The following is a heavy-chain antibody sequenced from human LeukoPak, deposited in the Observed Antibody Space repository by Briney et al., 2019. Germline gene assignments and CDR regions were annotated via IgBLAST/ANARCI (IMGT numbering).Heavy chain of an antibody. D-gene: IGHD2-2*01. CDR1: GYNFNTYG. J-gene: IGHJ4*02. V-gene: IGHV1-18*01. CDR3: VRLPLGYCSSTSCLD. CDR2: ISSSTGNT. Sequence: ASVKVSCKASGYNFNTYGISWVRQAPGQGLEWMAWISSSTGNTKYAQKLQDRVTMTTDTSTSTAYLYLRNLRSDDTAVYYCVRLPLGYCSSTSCLDWGQGTLVTVSS.